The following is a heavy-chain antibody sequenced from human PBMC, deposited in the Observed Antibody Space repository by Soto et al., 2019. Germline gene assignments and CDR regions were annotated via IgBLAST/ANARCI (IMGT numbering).Heavy chain of an antibody. CDR3: AREGSYSAYNFAHGIQLWSFDF. Sequence: QVRLQESGPGLLKPSETLSLTCTVSGGSINTFYWSWVRQPAGKGLEWIGRIFSSGSTSFNPSLDSRVAMSVDTSKNHFSLNLRSVTAADMAVYYCAREGSYSAYNFAHGIQLWSFDFWGQGALVTVSS. CDR2: IFSSGST. CDR1: GGSINTFY. J-gene: IGHJ4*02. V-gene: IGHV4-4*07. D-gene: IGHD5-12*01.